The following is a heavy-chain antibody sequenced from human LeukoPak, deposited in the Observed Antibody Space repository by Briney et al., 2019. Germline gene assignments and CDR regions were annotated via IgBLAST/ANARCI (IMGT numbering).Heavy chain of an antibody. V-gene: IGHV4-39*07. CDR2: IYYSGST. Sequence: SETLSLTCTVSGGSISSSSYYWGWIRQPPGKGLEWIGTIYYSGSTYYNPSLKSRLTISIDTSKNQFSLKLTSVTAADMAVYYCASGTSAARFAYWGQGTLVSVSS. D-gene: IGHD1-26*01. CDR3: ASGTSAARFAY. J-gene: IGHJ4*02. CDR1: GGSISSSSYY.